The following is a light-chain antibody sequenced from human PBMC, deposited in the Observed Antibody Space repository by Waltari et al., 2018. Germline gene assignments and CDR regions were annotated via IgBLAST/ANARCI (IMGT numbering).Light chain of an antibody. CDR1: QSLLHRNGYNY. CDR2: LGS. Sequence: DIVMTQSPLSLPVTPGEPASISCRSSQSLLHRNGYNYLDWYLPKSGQSPQLLMYLGSSRASGVPDRFSGRGSGTDFTLKISRVEAEDVGVYYCMQALQTPLTFGGGTKVEIK. CDR3: MQALQTPLT. J-gene: IGKJ4*01. V-gene: IGKV2-28*01.